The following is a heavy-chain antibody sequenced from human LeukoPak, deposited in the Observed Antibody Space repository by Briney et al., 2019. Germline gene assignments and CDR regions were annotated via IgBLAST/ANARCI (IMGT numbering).Heavy chain of an antibody. D-gene: IGHD5-24*01. CDR2: INHSGST. CDR1: GGSFGTYF. Sequence: PSETLSLTCTVSGGSFGTYFWSWIRQPPGKGLEWIGEINHSGSTNYNPSLKSRVTISVDTSKNQFSLRLSSVTAADTAVYYCARHRVGDGYREFDYWGQGTLVTVSS. CDR3: ARHRVGDGYREFDY. J-gene: IGHJ4*02. V-gene: IGHV4-34*01.